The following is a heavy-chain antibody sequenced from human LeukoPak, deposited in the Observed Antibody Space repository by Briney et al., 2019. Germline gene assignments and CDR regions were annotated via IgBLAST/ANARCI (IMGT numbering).Heavy chain of an antibody. CDR1: GGSLSSSSYY. V-gene: IGHV4-39*01. CDR2: IYYSGST. Sequence: SETLSLTCSVSGGSLSSSSYYWGWIRQPPGKGLEWIGSIYYSGSTYYNPSLKSRVTISVDTSKNQFSLKLTSVTAADTAVYFCARSGPYSRSWSDYWGQGTLVTVSS. CDR3: ARSGPYSRSWSDY. J-gene: IGHJ4*02. D-gene: IGHD6-13*01.